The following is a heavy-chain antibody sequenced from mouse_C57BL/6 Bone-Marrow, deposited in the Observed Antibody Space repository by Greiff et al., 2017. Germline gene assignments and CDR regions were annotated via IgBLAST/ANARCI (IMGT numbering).Heavy chain of an antibody. J-gene: IGHJ2*01. V-gene: IGHV1-50*01. Sequence: QVQLQQPGAELVKPGASVKLSCKASGSTFTSYWMQWVKQRPGQGLEWIGEIDPSDSYTNYNQKFKGKATLTVDTPSSTAYMQLSSLTSEDSAVYYCASTVSFDYWGQGTTLTVSS. CDR3: ASTVSFDY. CDR1: GSTFTSYW. CDR2: IDPSDSYT.